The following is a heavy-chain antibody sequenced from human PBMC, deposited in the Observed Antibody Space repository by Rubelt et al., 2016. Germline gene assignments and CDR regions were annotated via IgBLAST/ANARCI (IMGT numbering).Heavy chain of an antibody. J-gene: IGHJ4*02. Sequence: RSLRLSCAASGFTFDDYAMHWVRQAPGKGLEWVSSISWNGDFIGYADSVQGRFTISRDNAKKSLHLQMNSLRDEDTALYYCAKDMGFHYGSGVDYWGQGTLVTVSS. CDR2: ISWNGDFI. CDR3: AKDMGFHYGSGVDY. CDR1: GFTFDDYA. V-gene: IGHV3-9*01. D-gene: IGHD3-10*01.